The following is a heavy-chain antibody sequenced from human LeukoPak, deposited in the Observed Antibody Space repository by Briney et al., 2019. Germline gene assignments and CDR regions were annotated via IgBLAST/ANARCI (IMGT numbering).Heavy chain of an antibody. D-gene: IGHD5-12*01. CDR2: IWYDGSNK. J-gene: IGHJ4*02. CDR1: GFTFSSYG. Sequence: PGRSLRLSCAASGFTFSSYGMHWVRQAPGKGLEWVAVIWYDGSNKYYADSVKGRFTISRDNSKNTVYLLMNSLRAEDTAVYYCAKGSGYEYYFDYWGQGTLVTVSS. CDR3: AKGSGYEYYFDY. V-gene: IGHV3-33*06.